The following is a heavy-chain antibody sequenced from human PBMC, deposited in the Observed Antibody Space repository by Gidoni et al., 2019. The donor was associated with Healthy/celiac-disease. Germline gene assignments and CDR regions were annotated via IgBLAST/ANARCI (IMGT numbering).Heavy chain of an antibody. Sequence: QLQLQESGPGLVKPSETLSLTCTVSGGSISSSSYYWGWIRQPPGKGLEWIGSIYYSGSTYYNPSLKSRVTISVDTSKNQFSLKLSSVTAADTAVYYCARLSNDFWSGYYKGFDYWGQGTLVTVSS. CDR1: GGSISSSSYY. CDR3: ARLSNDFWSGYYKGFDY. V-gene: IGHV4-39*01. D-gene: IGHD3-3*01. J-gene: IGHJ4*02. CDR2: IYYSGST.